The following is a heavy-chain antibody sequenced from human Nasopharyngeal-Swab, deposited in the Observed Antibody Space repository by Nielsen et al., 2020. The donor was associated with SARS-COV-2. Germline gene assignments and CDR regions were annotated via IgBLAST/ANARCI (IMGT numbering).Heavy chain of an antibody. CDR3: ARSGPYYYDSSGYRHGGAFDI. D-gene: IGHD3-22*01. Sequence: VRQAPGKGLEWVAVIWYDGSNKYYADSVKGRFTISRDNSKSTLYLQMNSLRAEDTAVYYCARSGPYYYDSSGYRHGGAFDIWGQGTMVTVSS. J-gene: IGHJ3*02. V-gene: IGHV3-33*01. CDR2: IWYDGSNK.